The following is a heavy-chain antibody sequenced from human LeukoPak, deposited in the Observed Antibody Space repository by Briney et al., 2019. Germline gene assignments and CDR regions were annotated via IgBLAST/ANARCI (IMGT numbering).Heavy chain of an antibody. Sequence: ASVKVSCKASGYTFTSYGISWVRQAPGQGLEWMGWISAYNGNTNYAQKLQGRVTMTRNTSISTAYMELSSLRSEDTAVYYCARPYDSSGYYYDDAFDIWGQGTMVTVSS. CDR1: GYTFTSYG. D-gene: IGHD3-22*01. V-gene: IGHV1-18*01. CDR3: ARPYDSSGYYYDDAFDI. CDR2: ISAYNGNT. J-gene: IGHJ3*02.